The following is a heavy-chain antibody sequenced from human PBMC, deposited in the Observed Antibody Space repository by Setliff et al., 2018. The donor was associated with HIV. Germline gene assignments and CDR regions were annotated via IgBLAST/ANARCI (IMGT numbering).Heavy chain of an antibody. CDR3: ARGPKFGIWGSYRYKEEAFDI. CDR1: GYTFTNYG. J-gene: IGHJ3*02. D-gene: IGHD3-16*02. V-gene: IGHV7-4-1*02. Sequence: ASVKVSCKASGYTFTNYGISWVRQAPGQGLEWMGWINTNTGNPMYVQGFTGRFVFSLDTSVSTAYLQISSLKAEDTAVYYCARGPKFGIWGSYRYKEEAFDIWGQGTMVTVSS. CDR2: INTNTGNP.